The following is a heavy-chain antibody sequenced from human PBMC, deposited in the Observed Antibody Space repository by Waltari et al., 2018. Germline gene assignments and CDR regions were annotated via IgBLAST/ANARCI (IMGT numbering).Heavy chain of an antibody. V-gene: IGHV3-7*03. CDR3: ARDTVMNF. J-gene: IGHJ4*02. CDR2: IKYDESEK. Sequence: EVQLVESGGDLVQPGGSLRLSCAPSGFTFTYHWLSWVRQAPGKGLEWVANIKYDESEKNYLDSVKGRFTISRDNAKNSMYLQMNSLGVDDTAVYYCARDTVMNFWGQGTLVTVSS. D-gene: IGHD2-21*01. CDR1: GFTFTYHW.